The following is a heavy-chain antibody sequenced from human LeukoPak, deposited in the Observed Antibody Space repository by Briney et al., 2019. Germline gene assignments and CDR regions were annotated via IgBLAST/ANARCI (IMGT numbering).Heavy chain of an antibody. D-gene: IGHD6-19*01. CDR3: ARGTSGWFEY. V-gene: IGHV4-39*07. Sequence: PSETLSLTCTVSGGSISSSSYYWGWIRQPPGKGLEWIGSIYYSGSTYYNPSLKSRVTISVDTSKNQFSLKLSSVTAADTAVYYCARGTSGWFEYWGQGTLVTVSS. J-gene: IGHJ4*02. CDR2: IYYSGST. CDR1: GGSISSSSYY.